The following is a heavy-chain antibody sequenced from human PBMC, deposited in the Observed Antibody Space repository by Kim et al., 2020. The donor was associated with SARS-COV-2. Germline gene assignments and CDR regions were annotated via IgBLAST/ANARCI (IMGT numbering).Heavy chain of an antibody. Sequence: GGSLRLSCAASGFTVSSNYMSWVRQAPGKGLEWVSVIYSGGSTYYADSVKGRFTISRDNSKNTLYLQMNSLRAEDTAVYYCARDGGVAATDYYYYGMDVWGQGTTVTVSS. CDR3: ARDGGVAATDYYYYGMDV. J-gene: IGHJ6*02. V-gene: IGHV3-53*01. D-gene: IGHD2-15*01. CDR1: GFTVSSNY. CDR2: IYSGGST.